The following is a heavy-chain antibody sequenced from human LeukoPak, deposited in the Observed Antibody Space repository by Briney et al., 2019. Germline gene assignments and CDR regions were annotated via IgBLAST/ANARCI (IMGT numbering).Heavy chain of an antibody. Sequence: GGSLRLSCAASGFTFSSDWMGSGPRAPGKGVGCVANIKQDGSEQYDVDAVRGRFTVPRDNAKNSLYLQMNSLRAEDTAVYYCARARVEEQLVHYGSRKYYYYYYYMDVWGKGTTVTVSS. CDR3: ARARVEEQLVHYGSRKYYYYYYYMDV. J-gene: IGHJ6*03. D-gene: IGHD6-13*01. CDR1: GFTFSSDW. V-gene: IGHV3-7*01. CDR2: IKQDGSEQ.